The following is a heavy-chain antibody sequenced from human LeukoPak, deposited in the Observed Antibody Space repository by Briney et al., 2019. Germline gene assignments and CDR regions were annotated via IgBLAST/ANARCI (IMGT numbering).Heavy chain of an antibody. D-gene: IGHD5-12*01. Sequence: SETLSLTCAVYGGSFSGYYWSWIRQPPGKGLEWIGEINHSGSTNYNPSLKSRVTISVDTSKNQFSLKLSSVTAADTAVYYCASFPAGVEMATIAFDYWGQGTQVTVSS. J-gene: IGHJ4*02. CDR2: INHSGST. CDR3: ASFPAGVEMATIAFDY. V-gene: IGHV4-34*01. CDR1: GGSFSGYY.